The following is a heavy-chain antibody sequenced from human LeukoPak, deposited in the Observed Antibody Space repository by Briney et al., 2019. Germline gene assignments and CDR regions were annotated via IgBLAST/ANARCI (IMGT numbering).Heavy chain of an antibody. Sequence: SETLSLTCTVSGGSISSTSSYWGWIRQPPGKGLEWIATIYYSGSTYYNASLKSRITIAVDTSKRQFSLKLSSVTAADTAVYYCARLNYYGFDYWGQGTLATFSS. CDR1: GGSISSTSSY. CDR3: ARLNYYGFDY. CDR2: IYYSGST. V-gene: IGHV4-39*01. J-gene: IGHJ4*02. D-gene: IGHD1-26*01.